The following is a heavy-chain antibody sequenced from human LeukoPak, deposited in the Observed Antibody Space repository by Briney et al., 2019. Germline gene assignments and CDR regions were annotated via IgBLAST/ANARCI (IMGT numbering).Heavy chain of an antibody. J-gene: IGHJ4*02. CDR3: ARVGLVRGVIAYYFDY. CDR2: ISSSSSYI. Sequence: GGCLRLSCAASGFTFSSYSMNWVRQAPGKGLEWVSSISSSSSYIYYADSVKGRFTISRDNAKNSLYLQMNSLRAEDTAVYYCARVGLVRGVIAYYFDYWGQGTLVTVSS. D-gene: IGHD3-10*01. CDR1: GFTFSSYS. V-gene: IGHV3-21*01.